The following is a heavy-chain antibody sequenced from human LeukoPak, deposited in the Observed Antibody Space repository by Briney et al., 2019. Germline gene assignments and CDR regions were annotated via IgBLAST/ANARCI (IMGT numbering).Heavy chain of an antibody. CDR1: GGTFSSYA. D-gene: IGHD2-2*01. CDR2: IIPIFGTA. Sequence: ASVKVSCKASGGTFSSYAISWVRQAPGQGLEWMGGIIPIFGTANYAQKFQGRVTITADESTSTAYMELSSLRSEDTAVYYCAREDIVVVPAAPGRPFDPWGQGTLVTVSS. CDR3: AREDIVVVPAAPGRPFDP. V-gene: IGHV1-69*13. J-gene: IGHJ5*02.